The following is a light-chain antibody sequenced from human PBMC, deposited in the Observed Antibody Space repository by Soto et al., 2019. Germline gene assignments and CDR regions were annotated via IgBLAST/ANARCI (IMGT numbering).Light chain of an antibody. J-gene: IGLJ2*01. CDR3: RSKTSSSPL. V-gene: IGLV2-18*02. CDR2: EVT. Sequence: QSVLTQPPSVSGSPGQSVTISCTGTSSDVGSYNRVSWYQQSPGTAPKLMIYEVTNRPSGVPDRFSGSKSSNKASLTISGLQAEDEADYYCRSKTSSSPLFGGVTKLTFL. CDR1: SSDVGSYNR.